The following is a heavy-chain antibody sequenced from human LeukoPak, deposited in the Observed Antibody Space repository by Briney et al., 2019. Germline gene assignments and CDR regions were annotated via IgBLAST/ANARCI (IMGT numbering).Heavy chain of an antibody. CDR1: GFSFSTYT. V-gene: IGHV3-23*01. CDR3: VKTLHYGHFGKFDS. CDR2: IGSGGYST. J-gene: IGHJ4*02. Sequence: GGSLRLSCAASGFSFSTYTMHWVRQAPGKGLEWVSGIGSGGYSTYYADSVKGRFTISRDNSKNTASLEMNSLRAEDTAIYYCVKTLHYGHFGKFDSWGQGTLVTVSS. D-gene: IGHD4-17*01.